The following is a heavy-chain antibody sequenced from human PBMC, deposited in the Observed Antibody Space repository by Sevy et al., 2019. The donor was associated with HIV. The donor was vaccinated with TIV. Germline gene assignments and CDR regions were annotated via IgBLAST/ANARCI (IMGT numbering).Heavy chain of an antibody. Sequence: ASVKVSCKVSGYTLTELSMHWVRQAPGKGLEWMGGFDPEDGETIYAQKFQGRVTMTEDTSTDTAYMELSSLRSEDTAVYYCATGLLWFGESGGMDVWGPGTTVTVSS. D-gene: IGHD3-10*01. J-gene: IGHJ6*02. CDR3: ATGLLWFGESGGMDV. CDR1: GYTLTELS. V-gene: IGHV1-24*01. CDR2: FDPEDGET.